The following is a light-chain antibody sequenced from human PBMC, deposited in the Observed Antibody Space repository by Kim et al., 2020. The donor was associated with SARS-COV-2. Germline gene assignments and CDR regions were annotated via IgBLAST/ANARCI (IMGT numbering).Light chain of an antibody. Sequence: QSVLTQPPSVSGAPGQRVTISCTGSSSNIGAGYGVHWYQQLPGTAPKLLIYGNNNRPSGVPDRFSGSKSGTSAFLAITGLQAEDEADYHCQSYDRSLTDFVFGGGTQLTVL. CDR3: QSYDRSLTDFV. CDR1: SSNIGAGYG. V-gene: IGLV1-40*01. J-gene: IGLJ3*02. CDR2: GNN.